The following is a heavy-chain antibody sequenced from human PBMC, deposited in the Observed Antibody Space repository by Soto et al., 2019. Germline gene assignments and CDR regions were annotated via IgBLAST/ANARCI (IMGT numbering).Heavy chain of an antibody. D-gene: IGHD3-10*01. V-gene: IGHV3-30*03. Sequence: QVQLVESGGGVVQPGRSLRLSCAASGFPFTSYGMHWVREGPDKGLEWVAIISYDGSAKYYADSVKGRFTIYRDNSKNTLYLQMNILRPEDTALYYCVGGQYYFDYRGQGTLVIVSS. CDR3: VGGQYYFDY. J-gene: IGHJ4*02. CDR1: GFPFTSYG. CDR2: ISYDGSAK.